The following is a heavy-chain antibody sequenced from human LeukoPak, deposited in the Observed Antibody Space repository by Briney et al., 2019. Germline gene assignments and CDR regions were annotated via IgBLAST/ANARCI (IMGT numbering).Heavy chain of an antibody. Sequence: ASVKVSCKASGYTFTSYGISWVRQAPGQGLEWMGWISAYNGNTNYAQKLQGRVTMTTDTSTSTAYMELRSLRSDDTAVYYCARDNVVVVPAAMVGYYYYAMDVWGKGTTVTVSS. V-gene: IGHV1-18*04. CDR2: ISAYNGNT. D-gene: IGHD2-2*01. CDR3: ARDNVVVVPAAMVGYYYYAMDV. CDR1: GYTFTSYG. J-gene: IGHJ6*04.